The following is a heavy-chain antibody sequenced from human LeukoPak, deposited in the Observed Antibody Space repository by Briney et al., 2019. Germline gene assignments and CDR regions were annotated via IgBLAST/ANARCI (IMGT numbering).Heavy chain of an antibody. CDR1: GGSVSSGGYY. J-gene: IGHJ6*02. CDR3: GRNVLMYYYGMDV. CDR2: IYYTGST. Sequence: SETLSLTCTVSGGSVSSGGYYWSWIRQPPGKGLEWIGYIYYTGSTHYNPSLKSRVAISVDTSKNQFSLKLISVTAADSAVYYCGRNVLMYYYGMDVWGQGTTVTVSS. V-gene: IGHV4-30-4*01. D-gene: IGHD3-9*01.